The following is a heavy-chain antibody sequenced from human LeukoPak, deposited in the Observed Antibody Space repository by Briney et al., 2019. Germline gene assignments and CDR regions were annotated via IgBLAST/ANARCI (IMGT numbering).Heavy chain of an antibody. CDR2: ISAYNGNT. D-gene: IGHD1-1*01. CDR1: GYTLTSYG. V-gene: IGHV1-18*01. J-gene: IGHJ5*02. Sequence: ASVKVSCKASGYTLTSYGISWVRQAPGQGLEWMGWISAYNGNTNYAQKLQGRVTMTTDTSTSTAYMELRSLRSDDTAVYYCARAVQLERRHNWFDPWGQGTLVTVSS. CDR3: ARAVQLERRHNWFDP.